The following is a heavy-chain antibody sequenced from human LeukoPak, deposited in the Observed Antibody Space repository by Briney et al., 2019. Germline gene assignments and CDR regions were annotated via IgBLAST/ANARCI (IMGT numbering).Heavy chain of an antibody. CDR3: ANEIRTNDY. J-gene: IGHJ4*02. D-gene: IGHD2-2*01. CDR2: ISSNWVST. V-gene: IGHV3-64D*06. Sequence: GGSLRLSCSASGFTFSSYALHWVRQAPGKGLEYVSAISSNWVSTYYADSVKGRFTISRDNSKNTLYLQMSSLRAEDTALYYCANEIRTNDYWGQGTLVCVSS. CDR1: GFTFSSYA.